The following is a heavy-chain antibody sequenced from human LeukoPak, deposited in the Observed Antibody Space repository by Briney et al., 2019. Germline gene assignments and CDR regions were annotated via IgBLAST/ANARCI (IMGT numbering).Heavy chain of an antibody. Sequence: GGSLRLSCAASGFTVSSNYMSWVRQAPGKGLEWVSVIYSGGSTYYADSVKGRLTISRDNPKNTLYLQMNSLRAEDTAVYYCAKHMGSGSYLMVGFDYWGQGTLVTVSS. CDR2: IYSGGST. D-gene: IGHD3-10*01. CDR1: GFTVSSNY. CDR3: AKHMGSGSYLMVGFDY. J-gene: IGHJ4*02. V-gene: IGHV3-66*04.